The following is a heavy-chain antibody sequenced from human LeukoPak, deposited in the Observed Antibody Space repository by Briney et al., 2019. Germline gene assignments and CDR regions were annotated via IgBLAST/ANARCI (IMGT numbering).Heavy chain of an antibody. V-gene: IGHV4-59*01. CDR2: IYYSGST. J-gene: IGHJ6*03. D-gene: IGHD3-16*01. CDR1: GGSISSYY. Sequence: SETLSLTCTVSGGSISSYYWSWIRQPPGKGLEWIGYIYYSGSTNYNPSLKSRVTISVDTSKSQFSLKLSSVTAADTAVYYCASNGIGLRPRSVRYYYYYYMDVWGKGTTVTVSS. CDR3: ASNGIGLRPRSVRYYYYYYMDV.